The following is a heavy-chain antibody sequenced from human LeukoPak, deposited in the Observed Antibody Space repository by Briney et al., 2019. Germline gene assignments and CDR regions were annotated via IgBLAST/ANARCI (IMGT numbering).Heavy chain of an antibody. V-gene: IGHV4-59*01. J-gene: IGHJ6*02. CDR2: IYYNGNT. CDR1: DGSINSYY. CDR3: ARGRSNYYGMDV. D-gene: IGHD1-26*01. Sequence: SETLSLTCSVSDGSINSYYWNWIRRPPGKGLEWIGYIYYNGNTNYSPSLKSRVTMSVDTSKNLFSLKVSSVTAANTAVYYCARGRSNYYGMDVWGQGTTVTVSS.